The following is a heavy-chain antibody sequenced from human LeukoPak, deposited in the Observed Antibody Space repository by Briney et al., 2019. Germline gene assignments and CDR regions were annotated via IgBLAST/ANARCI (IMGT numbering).Heavy chain of an antibody. Sequence: PGGTLRLSCAASGFTFSSYGMSWVRQAPGKRLEWVSAISGSGGSTYYADSVKGRFTISRDNSKNTLYLQMNSLRAEDTAVYYCARKEVVPPLYYYYMDVWGKGTTVTISS. D-gene: IGHD2-2*01. CDR1: GFTFSSYG. J-gene: IGHJ6*03. CDR2: ISGSGGST. CDR3: ARKEVVPPLYYYYMDV. V-gene: IGHV3-23*01.